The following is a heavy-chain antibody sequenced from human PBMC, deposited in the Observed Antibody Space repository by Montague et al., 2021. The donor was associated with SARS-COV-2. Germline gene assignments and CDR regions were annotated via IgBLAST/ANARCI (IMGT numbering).Heavy chain of an antibody. J-gene: IGHJ4*02. V-gene: IGHV3-48*04. CDR2: ISRSSRTI. CDR1: GFTFGSYS. Sequence: SLRLSCAASGFTFGSYSMNWVRQAPGKGLEWVSYISRSSRTIYYADSVKGRITISRDNTKNSLSLQMNSLRAEDTAVYYCASTGHCTGGVCFAHYFDYWGQGSRVTVSS. CDR3: ASTGHCTGGVCFAHYFDY. D-gene: IGHD2-8*02.